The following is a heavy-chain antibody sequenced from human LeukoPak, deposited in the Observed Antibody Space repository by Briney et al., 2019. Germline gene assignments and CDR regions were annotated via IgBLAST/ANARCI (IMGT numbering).Heavy chain of an antibody. J-gene: IGHJ4*02. CDR2: IYRGGRT. Sequence: GGSLRLSCAASGFNVSDNYMSWVRQAPGKGLEWVSFIYRGGRTSYADSVKGRVTISRDNSKNTLYLQMSSLRAEDTAVYYCARRVYGYGYGALEYWGQGTLVTVSS. V-gene: IGHV3-53*01. CDR3: ARRVYGYGYGALEY. D-gene: IGHD5-18*01. CDR1: GFNVSDNY.